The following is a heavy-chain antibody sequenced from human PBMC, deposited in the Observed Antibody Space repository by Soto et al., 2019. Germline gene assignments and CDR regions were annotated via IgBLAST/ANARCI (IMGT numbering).Heavy chain of an antibody. J-gene: IGHJ4*02. CDR3: ARHWGRGAAGTCYN. CDR2: IYYSGST. CDR1: GGSISSGDYY. Sequence: SETLSLTCTVSGGSISSGDYYWSWIRQPPGKGLEWIGYIYYSGSTYYNPSLKSRVTMSVDTSTNQFSLKLSSVTAADTAVYYCARHWGRGAAGTCYNWGQGTLVTVSS. V-gene: IGHV4-30-4*01. D-gene: IGHD6-13*01.